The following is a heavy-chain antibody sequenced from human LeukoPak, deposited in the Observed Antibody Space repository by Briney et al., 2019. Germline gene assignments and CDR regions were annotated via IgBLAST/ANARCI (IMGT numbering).Heavy chain of an antibody. Sequence: GGSLRLSCAASGFTFDDYAMHWVRQAPGTGLEWVSLISAYVGSTYYADSVKGRFTIPRDNSKHSLYLQMNSLRTEDTALYYCAKDIPPNYYGSGSYSDYWGQGTLVTVSS. D-gene: IGHD3-10*01. CDR1: GFTFDDYA. CDR3: AKDIPPNYYGSGSYSDY. CDR2: ISAYVGST. V-gene: IGHV3-43*02. J-gene: IGHJ4*02.